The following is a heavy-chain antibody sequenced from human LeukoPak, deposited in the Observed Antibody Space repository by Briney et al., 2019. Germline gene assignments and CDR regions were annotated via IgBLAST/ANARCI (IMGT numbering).Heavy chain of an antibody. CDR2: INPNSGGT. V-gene: IGHV1-2*02. J-gene: IGHJ2*01. D-gene: IGHD3-22*01. CDR3: ARDGSGYYYDSSGYWYFDL. Sequence: GASVKVSCKASGYTFTGYYMHWVRQAPGQGLEWMGWINPNSGGTNYAQKFQGRVTMTRDTSISTAYMELSRLRSDDTAVYYCARDGSGYYYDSSGYWYFDLWGRGTLVTVSS. CDR1: GYTFTGYY.